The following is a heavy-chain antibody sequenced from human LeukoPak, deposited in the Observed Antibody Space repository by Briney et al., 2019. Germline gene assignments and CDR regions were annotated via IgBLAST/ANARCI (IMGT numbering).Heavy chain of an antibody. J-gene: IGHJ5*02. V-gene: IGHV4-4*02. D-gene: IGHD3-10*01. CDR3: ARAAENYYGSGRRGSNWFDP. CDR1: GGSISSSNW. CDR2: IYHSGST. Sequence: PSETLSLTCAVSGGSISSSNWWSWVRQPPGKGLEWIGEIYHSGSTNYNPSLKSRVTISVDKSKNQFSLKLSSVTAADTAVYYCARAAENYYGSGRRGSNWFDPWGQGTLVTVSS.